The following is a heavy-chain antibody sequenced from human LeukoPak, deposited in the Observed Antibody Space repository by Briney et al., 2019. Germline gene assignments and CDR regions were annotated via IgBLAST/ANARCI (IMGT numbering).Heavy chain of an antibody. CDR1: GFTFSTYS. Sequence: GGSLRLSCAASGFTFSTYSMNWVRQAPGRGLEWVSSITTSTTVPHIFYADSVTGRFTISRDNADNSLFLQMNSLRAEDTAVYYCARVYSYGYSYYYYYMDVWGKGTTVTVSS. CDR2: ITTSTTVPHI. CDR3: ARVYSYGYSYYYYYMDV. V-gene: IGHV3-21*01. D-gene: IGHD5-18*01. J-gene: IGHJ6*03.